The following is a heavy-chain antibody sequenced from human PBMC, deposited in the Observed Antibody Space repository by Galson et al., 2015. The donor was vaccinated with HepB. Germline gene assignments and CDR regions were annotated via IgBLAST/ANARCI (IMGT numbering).Heavy chain of an antibody. J-gene: IGHJ4*02. CDR3: AKETHYYGDDPDY. Sequence: SLRLSCAASGFTFSSYGMNWVRQAPGKGLEWVSAIRDGGGITYYADSVKGRFTISRDNSKNTLYLQMNSLRAEDTAVYYCAKETHYYGDDPDYWGQGTLVTVSS. CDR1: GFTFSSYG. CDR2: IRDGGGIT. D-gene: IGHD4-17*01. V-gene: IGHV3-23*01.